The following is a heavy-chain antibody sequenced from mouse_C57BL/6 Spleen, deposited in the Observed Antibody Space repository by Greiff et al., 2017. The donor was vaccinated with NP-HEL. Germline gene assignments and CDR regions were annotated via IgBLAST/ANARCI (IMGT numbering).Heavy chain of an antibody. Sequence: VQLQQSGAELVKPGASVKISCKASGYAFSSYWMNWVKQRPGKGLEWIGQIYPGDGDTNYNGKFKGKATLTADKSSSTAYMQLSSLTSEDSAVYFCARSPYYSNYPAWFAYWGQRTLVTVSA. CDR1: GYAFSSYW. CDR3: ARSPYYSNYPAWFAY. J-gene: IGHJ3*01. V-gene: IGHV1-80*01. CDR2: IYPGDGDT. D-gene: IGHD2-5*01.